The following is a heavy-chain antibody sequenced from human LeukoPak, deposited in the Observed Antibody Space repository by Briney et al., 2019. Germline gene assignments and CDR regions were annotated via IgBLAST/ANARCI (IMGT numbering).Heavy chain of an antibody. Sequence: GGSLRLSCAASGFSFSNAWMSWVRQAPGKGLEWVGRIKSKSDGATADFAAPGKGGFSISRDDSKSTLYLQMNSLKIEDTAVYYCTGGTAVQYWGQGTLVTVSS. D-gene: IGHD1-1*01. CDR1: GFSFSNAW. V-gene: IGHV3-15*01. CDR3: TGGTAVQY. J-gene: IGHJ4*02. CDR2: IKSKSDGATA.